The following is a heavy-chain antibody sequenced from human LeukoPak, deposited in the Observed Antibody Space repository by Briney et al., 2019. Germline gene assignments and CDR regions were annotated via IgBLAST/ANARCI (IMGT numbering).Heavy chain of an antibody. V-gene: IGHV1-2*02. CDR2: INPNSGGT. J-gene: IGHJ4*02. CDR1: GYTFTGYY. D-gene: IGHD3-10*01. Sequence: ASVKVSCKASGYTFTGYYMHWVRQAPGQGLEWMGWINPNSGGTNYAQRFQGRVTMTRDTSISTAYMELSRLRSDDTAVYYCARRSSQRGYYGSGSYYFDYWGQGTLVTVSS. CDR3: ARRSSQRGYYGSGSYYFDY.